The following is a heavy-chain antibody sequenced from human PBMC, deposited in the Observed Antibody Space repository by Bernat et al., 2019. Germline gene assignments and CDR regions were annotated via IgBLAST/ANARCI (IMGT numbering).Heavy chain of an antibody. Sequence: YTFTSYGISWVRQAPGQGLEWMGWISAYNGNTNYAQKLQGRVTMTTDTSTSTAYMELRSLRSDDTAVYYCAGDTAINNNRDSYYYYGMDVWGQG. CDR2: ISAYNGNT. V-gene: IGHV1-18*01. CDR1: YTFTSYG. J-gene: IGHJ6*02. D-gene: IGHD5-18*01. CDR3: AGDTAINNNRDSYYYYGMDV.